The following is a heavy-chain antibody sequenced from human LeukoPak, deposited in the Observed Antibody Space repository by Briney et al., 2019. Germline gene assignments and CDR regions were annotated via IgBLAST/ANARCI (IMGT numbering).Heavy chain of an antibody. CDR3: ARERGNGHPDNWFDP. J-gene: IGHJ5*02. V-gene: IGHV1-2*02. CDR2: INLNSGDT. Sequence: MQWVRQAHGQGLDWMGWINLNSGDTNYAQKFRARVSMTRDTSISTAYLEVSSLRLDDTAVYFCARERGNGHPDNWFDPWGQGTLVTVSS. D-gene: IGHD3-16*01.